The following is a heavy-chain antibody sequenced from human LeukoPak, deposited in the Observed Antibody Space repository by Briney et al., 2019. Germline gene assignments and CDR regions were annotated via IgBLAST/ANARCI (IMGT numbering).Heavy chain of an antibody. Sequence: SVKVSCKASGGTFNTYALNWVRQDPGQGLEWMGGIIPIFGTSNYAQKFQGRVTITADESTSTAYMEVSSLRSEDTAVYYCARASVEMTMVSSFDYWGQGTLVTVSS. V-gene: IGHV1-69*01. CDR2: IIPIFGTS. J-gene: IGHJ4*02. CDR1: GGTFNTYA. D-gene: IGHD4/OR15-4a*01. CDR3: ARASVEMTMVSSFDY.